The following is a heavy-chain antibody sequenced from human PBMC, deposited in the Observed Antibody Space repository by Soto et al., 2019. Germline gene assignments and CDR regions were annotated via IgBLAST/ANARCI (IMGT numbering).Heavy chain of an antibody. V-gene: IGHV4-31*03. CDR2: IYYSGST. J-gene: IGHJ3*02. CDR1: GGSISSGGYY. CDR3: ARWLLMTRNAFDI. Sequence: PSETLSLTCTVSGGSISSGGYYWGWIRQHPGKGLEWIGYIYYSGSTYYNPSLKSRVTISVDTSKNQFSLKLSSVTAADTAVYYFARWLLMTRNAFDIWGQGTMVTV. D-gene: IGHD2-21*01.